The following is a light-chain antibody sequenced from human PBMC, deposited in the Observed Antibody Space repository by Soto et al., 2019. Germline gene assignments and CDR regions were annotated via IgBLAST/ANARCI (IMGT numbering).Light chain of an antibody. CDR2: GAS. CDR3: LQDFNYPPT. V-gene: IGKV1-6*01. CDR1: QGIRND. Sequence: AIQMTQSPSSLSASVGDRVTITCRASQGIRNDLGWYQQKPGRAPKLLIYGASSLQSGVPSRFSGSGSGTDFTLTISSLQPEDFATYYCLQDFNYPPTFGQGTKLEIK. J-gene: IGKJ2*01.